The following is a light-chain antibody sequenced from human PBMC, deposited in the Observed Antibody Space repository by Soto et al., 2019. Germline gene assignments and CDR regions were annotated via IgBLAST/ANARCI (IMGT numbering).Light chain of an antibody. J-gene: IGLJ2*01. CDR1: SSNLGNNY. V-gene: IGLV1-51*02. CDR2: ENN. CDR3: GTWDSSLSSVV. Sequence: QSVLTQPPSVSAAPGQKVTISCSGSSSNLGNNYVSWYQQLPGTAPKLRIYENNKRPSGIPDRFSGSKSGTSATLGITGLQTGDEADYYCGTWDSSLSSVVFGGGTKLTVL.